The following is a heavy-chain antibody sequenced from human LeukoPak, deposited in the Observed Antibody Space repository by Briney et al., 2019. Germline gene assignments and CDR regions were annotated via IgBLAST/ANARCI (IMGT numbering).Heavy chain of an antibody. CDR1: GGSISSSN. CDR2: TSASGGST. CDR3: AREGVVTAMTLQEYYFDY. D-gene: IGHD2-21*02. J-gene: IGHJ4*02. Sequence: ETLSLTCAVSGGSISSSNWWSWVRQAPGKGLEWVSGTSASGGSTYSADSVKGRFTISRDNFKNTLYLQMNSLRAEDTAVYYCAREGVVTAMTLQEYYFDYWGQGTLVTVSS. V-gene: IGHV3-23*01.